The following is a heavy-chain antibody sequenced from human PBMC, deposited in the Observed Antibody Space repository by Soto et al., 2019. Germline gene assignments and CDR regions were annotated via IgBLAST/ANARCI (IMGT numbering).Heavy chain of an antibody. CDR3: GRFVRTFDI. V-gene: IGHV2-5*02. CDR2: IYWDHDQ. J-gene: IGHJ3*02. Sequence: QITLKESGPTLVKPTETLTLTCTFSGFSLNTYGVGVGWIRQPPGKALEWLAIIYWDHDQYFSPSLKDRLALSNDTSTNQLVLTMTNMHPVDTATYFCGRFVRTFDIWGQGTVVTVSS. D-gene: IGHD3-3*01. CDR1: GFSLNTYGVG.